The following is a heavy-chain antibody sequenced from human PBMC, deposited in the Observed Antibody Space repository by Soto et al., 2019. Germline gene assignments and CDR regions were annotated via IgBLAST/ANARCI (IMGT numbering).Heavy chain of an antibody. D-gene: IGHD6-13*01. CDR3: ARDGVAAAGLAGYYYGMDV. Sequence: PGGSLRLSCAASGFTFSSYAMHWVRQAPGKGLEWVAVISYDGSNKYYADSVKGRFTISRDNSKNTLYLQMNSLRAEDTAVYYCARDGVAAAGLAGYYYGMDVWGQGTTVTVSS. CDR2: ISYDGSNK. V-gene: IGHV3-30-3*01. J-gene: IGHJ6*02. CDR1: GFTFSSYA.